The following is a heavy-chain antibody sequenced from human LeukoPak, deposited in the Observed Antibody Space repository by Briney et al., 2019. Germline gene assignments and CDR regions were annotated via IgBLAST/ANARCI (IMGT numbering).Heavy chain of an antibody. CDR3: ARGRIYCSSTSCYFDY. J-gene: IGHJ4*02. CDR1: GYTFTSYA. CDR2: IIPIFGTA. V-gene: IGHV1-69*06. D-gene: IGHD2-2*01. Sequence: GASVKVSCKASGYTFTSYAISWVRQAPGQGLELMGGIIPIFGTANHAQKFQGRVTITADKSTSTAYMELSSLRSEDTAVYYCARGRIYCSSTSCYFDYWGQGTLVTVSS.